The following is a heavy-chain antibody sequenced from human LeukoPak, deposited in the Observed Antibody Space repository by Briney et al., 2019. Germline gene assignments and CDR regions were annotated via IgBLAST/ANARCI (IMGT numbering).Heavy chain of an antibody. CDR3: ARAKRYTYYYDSSIVFDV. Sequence: PSETLSLTCTISGGSISSYYWSWIRQPPGKGLEWIGYISYSGSTNYSPSLESRVTISVDTSKNQFSLNLSSLTAADTAVYYCARAKRYTYYYDSSIVFDVWGQGTMVTISS. V-gene: IGHV4-59*01. CDR1: GGSISSYY. D-gene: IGHD3-22*01. J-gene: IGHJ3*01. CDR2: ISYSGST.